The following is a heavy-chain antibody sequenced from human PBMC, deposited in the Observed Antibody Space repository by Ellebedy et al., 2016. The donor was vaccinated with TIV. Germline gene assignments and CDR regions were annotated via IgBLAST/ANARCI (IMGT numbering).Heavy chain of an antibody. CDR1: GGSISSYY. CDR2: IYYSGST. CDR3: ARAKRYYDAFDI. D-gene: IGHD1-26*01. Sequence: SETLSLXXTVPGGSISSYYWSWIRQPPGKGLEWIGYIYYSGSTNYNPSLKSRVTISVDTSKNQFSLKLSSVTAADTAVYYCARAKRYYDAFDIWGQGTMVTVSS. V-gene: IGHV4-59*01. J-gene: IGHJ3*02.